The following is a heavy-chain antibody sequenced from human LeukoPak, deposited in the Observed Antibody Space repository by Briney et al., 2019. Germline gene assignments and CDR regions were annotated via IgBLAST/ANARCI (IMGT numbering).Heavy chain of an antibody. CDR3: ARSGDSSSWPHQIDY. Sequence: SETLSLTCTVSGGSISSYYWSWIRQPPGKGLEWIGYIYYSGSTNYNPSPKSRVTISVDTSKNQFSLKLSSVTAADTAVYYCARSGDSSSWPHQIDYWGQGTLVTVSS. J-gene: IGHJ4*02. CDR2: IYYSGST. V-gene: IGHV4-59*01. CDR1: GGSISSYY. D-gene: IGHD6-13*01.